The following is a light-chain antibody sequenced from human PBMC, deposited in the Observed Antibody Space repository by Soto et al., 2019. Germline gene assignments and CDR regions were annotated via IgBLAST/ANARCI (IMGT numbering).Light chain of an antibody. CDR3: LQHNEYPLA. Sequence: DIQVTQSPSSLSASLGDRVTITCRASQGIGNDLGWFQQKPGKAPKRLIYAASSLQSGVPSRFSGSGSGTEFTLTISSLQPEDFATYYCLQHNEYPLAFCGGTTVEI. CDR1: QGIGND. V-gene: IGKV1-17*01. J-gene: IGKJ4*01. CDR2: AAS.